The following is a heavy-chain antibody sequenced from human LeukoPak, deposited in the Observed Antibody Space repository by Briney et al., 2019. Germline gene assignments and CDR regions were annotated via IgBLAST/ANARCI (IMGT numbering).Heavy chain of an antibody. Sequence: SQTLSLTCTVSGGSISSGDYYWTWIRQPPGKGLEWIGSIYYSGSTYNNPSLKSRITISVDTSKNEFSLELSSVTAADTAVYYCARVRRAGNTGWNFDLWGRGTLVTVSS. CDR1: GGSISSGDYY. D-gene: IGHD1-1*01. J-gene: IGHJ2*01. V-gene: IGHV4-30-4*08. CDR2: IYYSGST. CDR3: ARVRRAGNTGWNFDL.